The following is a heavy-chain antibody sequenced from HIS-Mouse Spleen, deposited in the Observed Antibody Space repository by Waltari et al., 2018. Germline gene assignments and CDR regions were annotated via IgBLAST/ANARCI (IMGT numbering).Heavy chain of an antibody. J-gene: IGHJ2*01. D-gene: IGHD6-13*01. V-gene: IGHV4-39*07. Sequence: QLQLQESGPGLVKPSETLSLTCTVSCGSISSSSYSWGWIRQPPGKGLEWIGSIYYSGSTYYNPSLKSRVTISVDTSKNQFSLKLSSVTAADTAVYYCAREIPYSSSWYDWYFDLWGRGTLVTVSS. CDR3: AREIPYSSSWYDWYFDL. CDR2: IYYSGST. CDR1: CGSISSSSYS.